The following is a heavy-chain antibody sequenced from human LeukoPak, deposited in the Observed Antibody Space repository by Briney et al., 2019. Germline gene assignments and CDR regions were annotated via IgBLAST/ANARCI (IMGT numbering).Heavy chain of an antibody. CDR3: ARRRYYDSTGYFE. CDR1: GDYMSSSSYY. CDR2: MYHSGRT. V-gene: IGHV4-39*01. Sequence: SETLSLTCAVSGDYMSSSSYYWGWIRQAQGRGLEWIGDMYHSGRTYYNPSLKSRLAISIDTSKNQSSLRLRSMTAADTAVFYCARRRYYDSTGYFEWGRGTLVTVSS. D-gene: IGHD3-22*01. J-gene: IGHJ1*01.